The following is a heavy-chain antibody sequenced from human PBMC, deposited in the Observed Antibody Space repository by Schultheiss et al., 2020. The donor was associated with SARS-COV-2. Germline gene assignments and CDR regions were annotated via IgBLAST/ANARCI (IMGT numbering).Heavy chain of an antibody. CDR3: ARGYRYSSSSLPGSVDR. CDR2: IKQDGSEK. CDR1: GFTFSNNG. D-gene: IGHD6-6*01. Sequence: GGSLRLSCAAFGFTFSNNGMSWIRQAPGKGLEWVANIKQDGSEKYYVDSVKGRFTISRDNSKNTLYLQMNSLRAEDTAVYYCARGYRYSSSSLPGSVDRWGQGTLVTVSS. J-gene: IGHJ5*02. V-gene: IGHV3-7*01.